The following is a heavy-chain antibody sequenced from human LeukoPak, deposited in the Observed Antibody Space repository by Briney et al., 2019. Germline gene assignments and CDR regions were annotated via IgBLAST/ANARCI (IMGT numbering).Heavy chain of an antibody. CDR1: GGSITRSSFY. D-gene: IGHD2-21*02. V-gene: IGHV4-39*01. CDR3: ARLSRGSGGDHPTDS. CDR2: IHYSGTA. Sequence: SETLSLTCSVTGGSITRSSFYWGWIRQPPGRGLEWIGSIHYSGTAHYNPSLQSPVTISVDTSKNQFSLNLRSVTSADTAVYFCARLSRGSGGDHPTDSWGQGTLVTVSS. J-gene: IGHJ4*02.